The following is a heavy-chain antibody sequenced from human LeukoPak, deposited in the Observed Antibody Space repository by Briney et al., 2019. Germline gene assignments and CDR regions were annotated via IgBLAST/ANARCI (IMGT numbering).Heavy chain of an antibody. V-gene: IGHV3-33*08. CDR1: GFTFSSYG. D-gene: IGHD3-10*01. Sequence: GGSLRLSCAASGFTFSSYGMHWVRQAPGKGLEWVAVIWYDGSNKYYADSVKGRFTISRDNSKNTLYLQMNSLRAEDTAVYCCARGREGSWLFDYWGQGTLVTVSS. CDR2: IWYDGSNK. CDR3: ARGREGSWLFDY. J-gene: IGHJ4*02.